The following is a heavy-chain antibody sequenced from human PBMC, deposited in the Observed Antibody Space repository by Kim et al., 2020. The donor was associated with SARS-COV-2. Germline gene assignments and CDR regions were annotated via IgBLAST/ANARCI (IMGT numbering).Heavy chain of an antibody. J-gene: IGHJ3*02. CDR2: IRGGGGGT. CDR3: ARCHSVLGNASFDI. CDR1: GFTFSNYA. V-gene: IGHV3-23*01. D-gene: IGHD3-16*01. Sequence: GGSLRLSCAASGFTFSNYAMYWVRQAPGKGLEWVSYIRGGGGGTLYADSLHGRCTISRDNSRNTLSLQMHSLRAGDTAIYYCARCHSVLGNASFDIWGLGTMVTVSS.